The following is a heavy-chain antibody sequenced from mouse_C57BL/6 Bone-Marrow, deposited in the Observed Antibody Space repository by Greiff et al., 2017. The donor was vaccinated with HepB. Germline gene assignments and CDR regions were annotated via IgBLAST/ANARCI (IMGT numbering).Heavy chain of an antibody. V-gene: IGHV1-82*01. CDR1: GYAFSSSW. Sequence: VKLVESGPELVKPGASVKISCKASGYAFSSSWMNWVKQRPGKGLEWIGRIYPGDGDTNYNGKFKGKATLTADKSSSTAYMQLSSLTSEDSAVYFCARHYYGSSYLDYWGQGTTLTVSS. J-gene: IGHJ2*01. CDR2: IYPGDGDT. CDR3: ARHYYGSSYLDY. D-gene: IGHD1-1*01.